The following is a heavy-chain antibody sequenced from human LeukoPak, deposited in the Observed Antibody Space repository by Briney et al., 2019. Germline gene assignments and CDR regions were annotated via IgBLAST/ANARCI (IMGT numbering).Heavy chain of an antibody. J-gene: IGHJ3*02. D-gene: IGHD1-7*01. CDR2: IGSRSTYT. CDR1: GFTFSSYS. Sequence: PGGSLRLSCAASGFTFSSYSMSWVRQAPGKGLEWVSSIGSRSTYTYSADSVKGRFTISRDNAKNSLYLQMNSLRAGDTAVYYCARGGLNFDAFDIWGQGTMVTVSS. CDR3: ARGGLNFDAFDI. V-gene: IGHV3-21*01.